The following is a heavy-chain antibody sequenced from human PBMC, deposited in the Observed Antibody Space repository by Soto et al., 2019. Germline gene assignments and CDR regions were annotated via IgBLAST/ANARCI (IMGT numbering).Heavy chain of an antibody. J-gene: IGHJ4*02. CDR2: INAGNGNT. CDR3: ATSIVVVTALDY. Sequence: ASGKVSCKASGYTFTSYAMHWVRQAPGQRLERMGWINAGNGNTKYSQKFQGRVTITRDTSASTAYMELSSLRSEDTAVYYCATSIVVVTALDYWGQGTLVTVSS. D-gene: IGHD2-21*02. CDR1: GYTFTSYA. V-gene: IGHV1-3*01.